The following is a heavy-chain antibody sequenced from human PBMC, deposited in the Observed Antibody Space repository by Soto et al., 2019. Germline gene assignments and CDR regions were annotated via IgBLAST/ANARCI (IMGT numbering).Heavy chain of an antibody. CDR3: ARDLGYSYGSYYYYGMDV. D-gene: IGHD5-18*01. CDR1: GFTFSSYT. CDR2: ISSSSSYI. J-gene: IGHJ6*02. Sequence: EVQLVESGGGLVKPGGSLRLSCAASGFTFSSYTMNWVRQAPGKELEWVSSISSSSSYIYYADSVKGRFTISRDNAKNSLYLHMNSLRAEDTAVYYCARDLGYSYGSYYYYGMDVWGQGTTGTVSS. V-gene: IGHV3-21*01.